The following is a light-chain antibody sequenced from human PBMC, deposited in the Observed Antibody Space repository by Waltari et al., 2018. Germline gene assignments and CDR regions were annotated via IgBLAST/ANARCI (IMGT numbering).Light chain of an antibody. CDR1: ALPKNY. CDR2: EDI. CDR3: FSIDSSGNYRV. Sequence: SYALTQPPSASVRRGQTATITRPADALPKNYASLDQQKSGQAPVLLSYEDIKRPSGIPGRLPGSSSGTRATLTISGAQVEDEADYYCFSIDSSGNYRVFGGGTKLTVL. J-gene: IGLJ3*02. V-gene: IGLV3-10*01.